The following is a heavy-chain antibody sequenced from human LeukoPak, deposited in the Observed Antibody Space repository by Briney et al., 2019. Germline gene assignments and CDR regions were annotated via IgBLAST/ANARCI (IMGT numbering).Heavy chain of an antibody. Sequence: GGSLRLSCAASGFTFSDYYMSWIRQAPGKGLEWVSYISSSGSTIYYADSVKGRFTISRDNAKNSLYLQMNSLRAEDTAVYYCARDRFAGYSSSWPLDYWGQGTLVTVSS. V-gene: IGHV3-11*04. D-gene: IGHD6-13*01. CDR2: ISSSGSTI. J-gene: IGHJ4*02. CDR1: GFTFSDYY. CDR3: ARDRFAGYSSSWPLDY.